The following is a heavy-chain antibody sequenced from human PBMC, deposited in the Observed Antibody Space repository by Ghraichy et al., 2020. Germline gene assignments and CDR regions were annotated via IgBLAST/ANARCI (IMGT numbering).Heavy chain of an antibody. Sequence: GGSLRLSCVGSGFMFNSHAMSWVRQTPGKGLEWVSAISRSGATKYFGDSVKGRFNTSRDNFNSTVFLEMKTLRADDSGIYYCARGLDTNIVVADLWGQGTTVTVAS. D-gene: IGHD5-12*01. CDR2: ISRSGATK. V-gene: IGHV3-23*02. CDR3: ARGLDTNIVVADL. CDR1: GFMFNSHA. J-gene: IGHJ6*02.